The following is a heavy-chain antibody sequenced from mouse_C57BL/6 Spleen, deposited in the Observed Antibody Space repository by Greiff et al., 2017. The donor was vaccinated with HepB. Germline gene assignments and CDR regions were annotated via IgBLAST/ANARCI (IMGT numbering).Heavy chain of an antibody. Sequence: QVQLQQPGAELVRPGPSVKLSCKASGYTFTSYWMHWVKQRPGQGLEWIGVIDPSDSYTNYNQKFKGKATLTVDTSSSTAYMQLSSLTSEDSAVYYCARGDGSSPVYFDYWGQGTTLTVSS. CDR2: IDPSDSYT. CDR1: GYTFTSYW. V-gene: IGHV1-59*01. J-gene: IGHJ2*01. CDR3: ARGDGSSPVYFDY. D-gene: IGHD1-1*01.